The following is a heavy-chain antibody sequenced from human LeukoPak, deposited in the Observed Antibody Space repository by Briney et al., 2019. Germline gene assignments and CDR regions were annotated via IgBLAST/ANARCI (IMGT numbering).Heavy chain of an antibody. V-gene: IGHV3-74*03. J-gene: IGHJ6*04. CDR3: VRGREVRGRSMDV. CDR2: LRSSGNGT. CDR1: GFTVSSNY. Sequence: GGSLRLSCAASGFTVSSNYMSWVRQAPGKGLVWVSRLRSSGNGTTYADSVKGRFTISRDNAKNTLFLQMNSLRIEDTAVYYCVRGREVRGRSMDVWGKGTTVIVSP. D-gene: IGHD3-10*01.